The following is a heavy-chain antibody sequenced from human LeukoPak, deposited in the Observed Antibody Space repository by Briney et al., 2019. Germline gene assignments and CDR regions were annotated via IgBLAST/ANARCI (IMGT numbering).Heavy chain of an antibody. CDR2: IWYDGSNK. CDR1: GFTFSSYG. CDR3: ARPDSSGWLTGYYGMDV. D-gene: IGHD6-19*01. J-gene: IGHJ6*02. V-gene: IGHV3-33*01. Sequence: GGSLRLSCAASGFTFSSYGMHWVRQAPGKGREWVAVIWYDGSNKYYEDSVKGRFTISRDNSKNTLYLQMNSLRAEDTAVYYCARPDSSGWLTGYYGMDVWGQGTTVTVSS.